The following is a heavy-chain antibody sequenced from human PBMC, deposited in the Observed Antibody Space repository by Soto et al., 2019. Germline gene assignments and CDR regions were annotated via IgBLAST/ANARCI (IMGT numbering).Heavy chain of an antibody. CDR2: INPNRGGT. CDR3: ARGGGSCSGGSCYGDYYYGMDF. D-gene: IGHD2-15*01. J-gene: IGHJ6*02. V-gene: IGHV1-2*02. CDR1: GYTFTGYS. Sequence: QVQLVQSGAAVKKPGASVKVSCKASGYTFTGYSMHWVRQAPGQGLGWMGCINPNRGGTNYAQKFQGRVTMTRDTYISTAYMEPSRLRSYDTAVYYWARGGGSCSGGSCYGDYYYGMDFWGQGATVTVSS.